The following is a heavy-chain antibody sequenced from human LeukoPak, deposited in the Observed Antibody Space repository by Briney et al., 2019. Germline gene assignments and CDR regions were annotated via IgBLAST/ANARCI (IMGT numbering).Heavy chain of an antibody. J-gene: IGHJ4*02. Sequence: SETLSLTCTVSGGSVRSGNYYWSWIRQPPGKGLEWIGYIYYSGSTNYNPSLKSRVTISADMSKNQFSLKLSSVTAADTAVYHRARDYTNAFDYWGQGTLVTVSS. CDR3: ARDYTNAFDY. D-gene: IGHD2-8*01. CDR2: IYYSGST. V-gene: IGHV4-61*01. CDR1: GGSVRSGNYY.